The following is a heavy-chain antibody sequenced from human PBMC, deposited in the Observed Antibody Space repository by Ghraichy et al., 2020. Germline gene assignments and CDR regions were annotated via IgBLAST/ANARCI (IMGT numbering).Heavy chain of an antibody. J-gene: IGHJ4*02. CDR2: MNQDGSEQ. D-gene: IGHD5-12*01. CDR1: GFTFSNYW. V-gene: IGHV3-7*01. CDR3: ARDRHIVMDRRRGDY. Sequence: GGSLRLSCAASGFTFSNYWMLWVRQAPGKGLEWVANMNQDGSEQYYVNSVKGRFTISRDNAKNSLYLQMNNLRAEDTAVYYCARDRHIVMDRRRGDYWGQGTLVTVSS.